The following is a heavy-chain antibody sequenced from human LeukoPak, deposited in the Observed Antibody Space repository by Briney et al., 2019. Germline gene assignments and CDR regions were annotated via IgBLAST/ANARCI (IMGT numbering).Heavy chain of an antibody. D-gene: IGHD2-2*01. CDR2: ISSNGDST. CDR1: GFTFSSYA. CDR3: ARDRAVVPAAFPDY. J-gene: IGHJ4*02. Sequence: PGGSLRLSCAASGFTFSSYAMHWVRQAPGKGLEYVSAISSNGDSTYYANSVKGRFTISRDNSKNTLYLQMNSLRAEDTAVYYCARDRAVVPAAFPDYWGQGTLVTVSS. V-gene: IGHV3-64*01.